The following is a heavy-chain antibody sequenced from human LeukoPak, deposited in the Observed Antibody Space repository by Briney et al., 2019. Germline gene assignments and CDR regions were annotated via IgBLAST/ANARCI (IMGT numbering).Heavy chain of an antibody. CDR2: IYTSGST. D-gene: IGHD6-6*01. V-gene: IGHV4-4*09. J-gene: IGHJ6*03. CDR1: GGSIGSFY. CDR3: ALSSSDYYYYYYMDV. Sequence: SETLSLTCAVSGGSIGSFYWTWIRQPPGKGLEWIGYIYTSGSTNYNPSLKSRVTISVDTSKNQFSLKLSSVTAADTAVYYCALSSSDYYYYYYMDVWGKGTAVTVSS.